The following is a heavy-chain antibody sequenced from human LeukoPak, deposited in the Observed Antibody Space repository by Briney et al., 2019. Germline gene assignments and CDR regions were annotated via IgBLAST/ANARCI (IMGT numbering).Heavy chain of an antibody. D-gene: IGHD3-9*01. CDR2: ISYDGSKK. Sequence: PGRSLRLSCVVSGFTFSSNHWVRQAPGKGLERVAVISYDGSKKYYADSVKGRFTISRDSSKNTLSLQMNSLRAEDTAVYYCAKEYDRVHDAFDIWGQGTMVTVSS. CDR3: AKEYDRVHDAFDI. CDR1: GFTFSSN. V-gene: IGHV3-30*18. J-gene: IGHJ3*02.